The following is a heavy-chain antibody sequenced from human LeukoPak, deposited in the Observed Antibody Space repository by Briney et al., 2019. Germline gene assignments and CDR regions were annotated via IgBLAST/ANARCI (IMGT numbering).Heavy chain of an antibody. CDR1: GFTFDDFP. Sequence: GGSLRLSCAASGFTFDDFPMHWVRQQPGKGLEWVPLISVDGDTKYYADSVRGRFTISRDNSKNSLYLQMNSLRTEDTAFYFCAKDIIGYAPLWGQGTLVTVSS. V-gene: IGHV3-43*01. J-gene: IGHJ4*02. CDR3: AKDIIGYAPL. D-gene: IGHD2-2*01. CDR2: ISVDGDTK.